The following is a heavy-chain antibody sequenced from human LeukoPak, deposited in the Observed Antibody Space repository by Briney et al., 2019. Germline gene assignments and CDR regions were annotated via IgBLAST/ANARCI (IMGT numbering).Heavy chain of an antibody. CDR2: ISGSGGST. J-gene: IGHJ4*02. CDR1: GFTFSSYG. V-gene: IGHV3-23*01. Sequence: PPGGSLRLSCAASGFTFSSYGMSWVRQAPGKGLEWVSGISGSGGSTYYADSVKGRFTISRDNSKNTVYLQMNSLRADDTAVYYCAKDNSRQVGATTGEDYWGQGTLVTVSS. CDR3: AKDNSRQVGATTGEDY. D-gene: IGHD1-26*01.